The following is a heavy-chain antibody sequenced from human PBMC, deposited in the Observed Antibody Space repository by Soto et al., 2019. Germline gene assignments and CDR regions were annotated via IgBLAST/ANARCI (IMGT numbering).Heavy chain of an antibody. V-gene: IGHV4-31*03. CDR3: ARLITGTSRRGAFDI. CDR2: IYYSGST. J-gene: IGHJ3*02. CDR1: GGSISSGGYY. Sequence: PSETLSLTCTVSGGSISSGGYYWSWIRQHPGKGLEWIGYIYYSGSTYYNPSLKSRVTISVDTSKNQFSLKLSSVTAADTAVYYCARLITGTSRRGAFDIWGQGTMVT. D-gene: IGHD1-20*01.